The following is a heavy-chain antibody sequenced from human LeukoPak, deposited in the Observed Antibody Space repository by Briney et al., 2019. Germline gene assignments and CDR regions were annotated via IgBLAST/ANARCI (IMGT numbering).Heavy chain of an antibody. CDR1: GDSVSSNSAA. J-gene: IGHJ6*02. D-gene: IGHD3-10*01. Sequence: SQTLSLTCAISGDSVSSNSAAWNWIRQSPSRGLEWLGRTYYRSKWYNDYAVSVKSRITINPDTSKNQFSLQLNSVTPEDTAVYYCARGVWFGELTAYYYYYGMDVWGQGTTVTVSS. V-gene: IGHV6-1*01. CDR2: TYYRSKWYN. CDR3: ARGVWFGELTAYYYYYGMDV.